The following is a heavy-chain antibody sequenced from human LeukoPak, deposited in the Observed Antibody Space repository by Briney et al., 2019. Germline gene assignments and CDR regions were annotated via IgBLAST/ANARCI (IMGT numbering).Heavy chain of an antibody. D-gene: IGHD3-22*01. CDR1: GGTFSSYA. Sequence: SVKVSCKASGGTFSSYAISWVRQAPGKGLEWMGGIIPIFGTANYAQKFQGRVTITTDESTSTAYMELSSLRSEDTAVYYCARDHYYDSSGYYQLRWFDPWGQGTLVTVSS. J-gene: IGHJ5*02. V-gene: IGHV1-69*05. CDR2: IIPIFGTA. CDR3: ARDHYYDSSGYYQLRWFDP.